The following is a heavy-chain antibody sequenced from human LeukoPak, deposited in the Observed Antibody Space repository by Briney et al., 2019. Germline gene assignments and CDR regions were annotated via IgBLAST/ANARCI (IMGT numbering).Heavy chain of an antibody. V-gene: IGHV3-53*01. D-gene: IGHD3/OR15-3a*01. CDR1: GFTVSSNY. J-gene: IGHJ4*02. CDR3: ARVRPGYYTYFDY. CDR2: IYSGGDT. Sequence: GGSLRLSCAASGFTVSSNYMSWVRQAPGKGLEWVSVIYSGGDTYYADSVKGRFTISRDNSKNTLYLQMNSLRAKDTAIYYCARVRPGYYTYFDYWGQGTLVTVSS.